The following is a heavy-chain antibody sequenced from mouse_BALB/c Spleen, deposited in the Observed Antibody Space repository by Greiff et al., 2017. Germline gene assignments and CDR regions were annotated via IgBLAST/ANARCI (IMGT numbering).Heavy chain of an antibody. Sequence: EVQRVESGGGLVQPGGSRKLSCAASGFTFSSFGMHWVRQAPEKGLEWVAYISSGSSTIYYADTVKGRFTISRDNPKNTLFLQMTSLRSEDTAMYYCASMGGYEDFDYWGQGTTLTVSS. V-gene: IGHV5-17*02. CDR1: GFTFSSFG. CDR2: ISSGSSTI. CDR3: ASMGGYEDFDY. D-gene: IGHD2-2*01. J-gene: IGHJ2*01.